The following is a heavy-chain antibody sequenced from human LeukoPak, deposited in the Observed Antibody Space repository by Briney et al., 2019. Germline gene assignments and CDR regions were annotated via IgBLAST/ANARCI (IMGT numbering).Heavy chain of an antibody. CDR3: ASPGPAYYDSSGYPRGSAFDI. D-gene: IGHD3-22*01. CDR2: IIPIFGTA. CDR1: GGTFSSYA. J-gene: IGHJ3*02. V-gene: IGHV1-69*13. Sequence: GASVKVSCKASGGTFSSYAISWVRQAPGQGLEWMGGIIPIFGTANYAQKFQGRVTITADESTSTAYMELSSLRSEDTAVYYCASPGPAYYDSSGYPRGSAFDIWGQGTMVTVSS.